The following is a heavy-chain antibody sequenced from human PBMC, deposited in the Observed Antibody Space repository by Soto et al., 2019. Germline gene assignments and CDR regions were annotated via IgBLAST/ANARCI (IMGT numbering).Heavy chain of an antibody. V-gene: IGHV4-34*01. D-gene: IGHD2-8*01. Sequence: SETLSLTCAVYGGSFSGYYLSWIRQPPGKGLGWIGEINHSGSTNYNPSLKSRVTISVDTSKNQFSLKLSSVTAADTAVYYCARVPTDCTNGVCYNYWGQGTLVTVSS. CDR3: ARVPTDCTNGVCYNY. CDR1: GGSFSGYY. CDR2: INHSGST. J-gene: IGHJ4*02.